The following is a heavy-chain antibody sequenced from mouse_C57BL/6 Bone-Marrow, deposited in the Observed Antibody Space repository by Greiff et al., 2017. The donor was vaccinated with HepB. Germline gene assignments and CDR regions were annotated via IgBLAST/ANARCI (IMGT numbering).Heavy chain of an antibody. D-gene: IGHD1-1*01. CDR3: ARSDNYYGSSRYFDV. V-gene: IGHV1-4*01. Sequence: VQLQQSGAELARPGASVKMSCKASGYTFTSYTMHWVKQRPGQGLEWIGYINPSSGYTKYNEKFKSKATLTVDKPSSTAYMQLSSLTSEDSAVYYCARSDNYYGSSRYFDVWGTGTTVTVSS. CDR1: GYTFTSYT. CDR2: INPSSGYT. J-gene: IGHJ1*03.